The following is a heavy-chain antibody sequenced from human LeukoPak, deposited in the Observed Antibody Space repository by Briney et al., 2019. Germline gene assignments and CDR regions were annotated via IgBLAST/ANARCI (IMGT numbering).Heavy chain of an antibody. CDR3: ARGRPVSLSTLYTVTTLFDY. CDR2: INHSGST. V-gene: IGHV4-34*01. J-gene: IGHJ4*02. D-gene: IGHD4-11*01. CDR1: GGSFSGYY. Sequence: RSSETLSLTCAVYGGSFSGYYWSWIRQPPGKGLEWIGEINHSGSTNYNPSLKSRVTISVDTSKNRFSLKLSSVTAADTAVYYCARGRPVSLSTLYTVTTLFDYWGQGTLVTVSS.